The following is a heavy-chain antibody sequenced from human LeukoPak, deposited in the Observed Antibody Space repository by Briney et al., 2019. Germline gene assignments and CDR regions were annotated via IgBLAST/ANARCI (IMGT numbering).Heavy chain of an antibody. Sequence: SETLSLTCTVSGGSISSNYRSWIRQPPGKGLEWIGSIYYRGSPNYNPSLKSRVTISVDASKNQISLILSSVTAADTAVYYCARAPGKMATSSLFDFWGQGTLVTVSS. D-gene: IGHD5-24*01. CDR2: IYYRGSP. V-gene: IGHV4-59*01. CDR3: ARAPGKMATSSLFDF. J-gene: IGHJ4*02. CDR1: GGSISSNY.